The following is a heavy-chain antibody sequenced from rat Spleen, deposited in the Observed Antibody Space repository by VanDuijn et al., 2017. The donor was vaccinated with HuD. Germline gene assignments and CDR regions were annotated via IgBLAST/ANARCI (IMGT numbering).Heavy chain of an antibody. D-gene: IGHD2-1*01. CDR1: GFSLISYG. J-gene: IGHJ3*01. CDR3: ARSHGRDTHHWFAY. CDR2: IWGDGST. Sequence: QVQLKESGPGLVQPSQTLSLTCTVSGFSLISYGVNWVRQPPGKGLEWMGGIWGDGSTNYNSALKSRRSISRDTSKNQFFLKVISQQGDDTAIYLCARSHGRDTHHWFAYWSQGALVTVSS. V-gene: IGHV2-13*01.